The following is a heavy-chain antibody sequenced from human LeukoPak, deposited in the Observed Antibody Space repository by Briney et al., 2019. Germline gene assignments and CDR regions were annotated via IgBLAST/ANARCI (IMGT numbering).Heavy chain of an antibody. CDR3: ARRGYSYGTMYYFDY. Sequence: SETLSLTCSVSGGSISSLYWSWIRQPPGKGLEWIGYIYYTGSTNYNPSLESRVTISVDTSKNQFSLKLSSVTAADTAVYYCARRGYSYGTMYYFDYWGQGTLVTVSS. CDR2: IYYTGST. V-gene: IGHV4-59*08. J-gene: IGHJ4*02. D-gene: IGHD5-18*01. CDR1: GGSISSLY.